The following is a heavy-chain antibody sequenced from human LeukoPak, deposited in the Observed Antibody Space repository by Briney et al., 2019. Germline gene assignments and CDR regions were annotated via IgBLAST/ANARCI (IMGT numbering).Heavy chain of an antibody. CDR1: GFTFSSYA. D-gene: IGHD2-21*01. Sequence: GGSLRLSCAASGFTFSSYAMSWVRQAPGKGLEWVSAISGSGGSTYYADSVKGRFTISRDNSKNTLYLQMNSLRAEDTAVYYCAKEEPLARYCGGDCYPRSYFQHWGQGTLVTVSS. CDR3: AKEEPLARYCGGDCYPRSYFQH. CDR2: ISGSGGST. V-gene: IGHV3-23*01. J-gene: IGHJ1*01.